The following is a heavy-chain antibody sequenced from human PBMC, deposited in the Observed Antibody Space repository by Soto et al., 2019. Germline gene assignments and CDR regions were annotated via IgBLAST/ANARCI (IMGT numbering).Heavy chain of an antibody. V-gene: IGHV3-23*01. Sequence: GGSLRLSCAASGFTFSSYAMNWVRQAPGKGLEWVSVISGSGGTIYYTDSVKGRFTTSRDNSKNTLYLQMNSLGAEDTAVYYCAKAMTTSAWGQFDDWGQGTLVTVSS. D-gene: IGHD4-17*01. CDR2: ISGSGGTI. CDR3: AKAMTTSAWGQFDD. J-gene: IGHJ4*02. CDR1: GFTFSSYA.